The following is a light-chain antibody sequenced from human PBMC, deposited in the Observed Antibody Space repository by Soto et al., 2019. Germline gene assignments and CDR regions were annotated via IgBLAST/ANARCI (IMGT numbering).Light chain of an antibody. CDR3: SSYADSNNYV. CDR1: SSDVGGYNY. Sequence: QSVLTQPPSASGSPGQSVTISCTGTSSDVGGYNYVSWYQQHPGKAPKLMIYEVSKRPSGVPDRFSGSKSGNTASLTVSGLQAEDEADYYCSSYADSNNYVFGTGTKVTV. CDR2: EVS. J-gene: IGLJ1*01. V-gene: IGLV2-8*01.